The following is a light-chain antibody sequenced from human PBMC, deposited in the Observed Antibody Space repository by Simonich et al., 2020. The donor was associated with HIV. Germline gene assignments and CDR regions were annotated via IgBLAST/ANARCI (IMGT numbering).Light chain of an antibody. V-gene: IGKV3-15*01. CDR3: QQCNNWPPT. Sequence: ETVMTQSPATLSVSPGERAILSCRASQSVSSNLAWYQQKPGQAPRLLIYGASIRATAFPARFSGSGSGTEFTLTISSLQSEDFAVYYCQQCNNWPPTFVQGTKVEIK. CDR2: GAS. J-gene: IGKJ1*01. CDR1: QSVSSN.